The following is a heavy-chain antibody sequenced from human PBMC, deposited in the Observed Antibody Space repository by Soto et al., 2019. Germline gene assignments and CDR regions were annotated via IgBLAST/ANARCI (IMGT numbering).Heavy chain of an antibody. CDR3: ASTARVFAY. V-gene: IGHV4-59*01. CDR2: IYTSGDI. CDR1: GASMSSYY. J-gene: IGHJ4*02. Sequence: SETLSLTCTVSGASMSSYYWSWIRQPPGKGLECIGYIYTSGDINYSPSLKSRATISLDTSKNQFSLNLRSVTAADTAVYYCASTARVFAYWGQGTLVTVSS. D-gene: IGHD5-18*01.